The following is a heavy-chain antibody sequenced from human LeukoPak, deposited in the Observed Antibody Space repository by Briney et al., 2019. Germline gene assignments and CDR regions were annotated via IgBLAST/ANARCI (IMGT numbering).Heavy chain of an antibody. CDR3: ARVGFYGDSIDY. Sequence: PSETLSLTCAVYGGSFSGYYWSWIRQPPGKGLEWIGEINHSGSTNYNPSLKSRVTISVDTSKNQFSLKMRSVTAADTAVYYCARVGFYGDSIDYWGQGILVTVSS. CDR1: GGSFSGYY. J-gene: IGHJ4*02. V-gene: IGHV4-34*01. D-gene: IGHD4-17*01. CDR2: INHSGST.